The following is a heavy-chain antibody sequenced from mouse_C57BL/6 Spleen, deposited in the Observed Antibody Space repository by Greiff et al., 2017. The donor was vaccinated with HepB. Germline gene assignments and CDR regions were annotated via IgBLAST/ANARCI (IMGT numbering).Heavy chain of an antibody. CDR3: ASYGSSYEYFDV. CDR1: GFSLTSYG. Sequence: VQLQQSGPGLVQPSQSLSITCTVSGFSLTSYGVHWVRQSPGKGLEWLGVIWSGGSTDYNAAFISRLSISKDNSKSQVFFKMNSLQADDTAIYYCASYGSSYEYFDVWGTGTTVTVSS. V-gene: IGHV2-2*01. CDR2: IWSGGST. J-gene: IGHJ1*03. D-gene: IGHD1-1*01.